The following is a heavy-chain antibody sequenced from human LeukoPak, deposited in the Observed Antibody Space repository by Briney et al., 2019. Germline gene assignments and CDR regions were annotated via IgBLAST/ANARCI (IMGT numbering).Heavy chain of an antibody. J-gene: IGHJ4*02. Sequence: SETLSLTCTVSSGSLSNSNYYWGWIRQPPGKGLEWLGSIFYSGSTYYNPSLKSRVTISVETSKNQFSLKLSSVTAADTAVYYCARDGRFPPEVLPRYFDYWGQGTLVTVSS. CDR1: SGSLSNSNYY. CDR3: ARDGRFPPEVLPRYFDY. CDR2: IFYSGST. D-gene: IGHD1-26*01. V-gene: IGHV4-39*07.